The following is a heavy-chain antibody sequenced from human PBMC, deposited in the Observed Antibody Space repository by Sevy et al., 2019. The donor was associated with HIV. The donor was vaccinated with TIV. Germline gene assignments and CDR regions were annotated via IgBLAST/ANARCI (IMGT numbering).Heavy chain of an antibody. CDR2: IDPSGST. CDR1: GYTFTTYY. CDR3: ARDRDLSGSYLEYYYYAMDV. D-gene: IGHD1-26*01. V-gene: IGHV1-46*01. J-gene: IGHJ6*02. Sequence: ASVKVSCKASGYTFTTYYIHWVRQAPGQGPEWMGLIDPSGSTRYAQKFQGRVSMTGDTSTTTLYMELSSLTSEDTAVYYCARDRDLSGSYLEYYYYAMDVSGQGTSVTVSS.